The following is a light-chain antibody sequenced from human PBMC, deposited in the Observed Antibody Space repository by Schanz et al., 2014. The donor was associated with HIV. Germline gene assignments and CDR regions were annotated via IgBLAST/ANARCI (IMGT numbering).Light chain of an antibody. CDR3: SSYTTTNTWL. CDR1: RSNIGAGYD. Sequence: QSVLTQPPSVSAAPGQRVTISCTGSRSNIGAGYDVHWYQHLPGTAPKLLIYGSTNRPSGVPDRFSGSKSGNTASLTVSGLQAEDEADYYCSSYTTTNTWLFGGGTKLTVL. V-gene: IGLV1-40*01. CDR2: GST. J-gene: IGLJ3*02.